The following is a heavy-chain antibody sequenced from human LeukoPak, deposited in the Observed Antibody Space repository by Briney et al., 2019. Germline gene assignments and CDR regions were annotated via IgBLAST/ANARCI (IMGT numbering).Heavy chain of an antibody. CDR3: ARDNCSGGSCYSRFRFYMDV. CDR1: GGSFSGYY. J-gene: IGHJ6*03. V-gene: IGHV4-34*01. D-gene: IGHD2-15*01. CDR2: INHSGST. Sequence: SETLSLTCAVYGGSFSGYYWSWIRQPPGKGLEWIGEINHSGSTNYNPSLKSRVTISVDTSKNQFSLKLSSMTAADTAVYYCARDNCSGGSCYSRFRFYMDVWGKGTTVTVSS.